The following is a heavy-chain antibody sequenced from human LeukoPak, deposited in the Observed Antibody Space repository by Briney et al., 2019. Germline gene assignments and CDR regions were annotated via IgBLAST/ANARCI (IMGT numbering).Heavy chain of an antibody. Sequence: GGSLRLSCAAAGFTFSSYAMHWVRQAPGKGLGWVAVISYDGSNKYRADSVKGRFTISRDNSKNTLYLQMNSLRAEDTAVYYCARAVGDYYDSSGYYEKYFDYWGQGTLVTVSS. J-gene: IGHJ4*02. CDR2: ISYDGSNK. CDR3: ARAVGDYYDSSGYYEKYFDY. CDR1: GFTFSSYA. D-gene: IGHD3-22*01. V-gene: IGHV3-30*04.